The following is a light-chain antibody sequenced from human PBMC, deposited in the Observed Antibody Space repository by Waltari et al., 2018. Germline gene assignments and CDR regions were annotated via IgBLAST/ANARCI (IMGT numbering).Light chain of an antibody. CDR3: SSYTSSSTLV. Sequence: QSALTQPASVSGSPGQSITISCTGTSSDVGDYNYVSWYQQHPGKAPKLMIYDVSKRPSGVSNRFSGSKSDNTASLTISGLQAEDEADYHCSSYTSSSTLVFGGGTKLTVL. CDR2: DVS. V-gene: IGLV2-14*01. J-gene: IGLJ3*02. CDR1: SSDVGDYNY.